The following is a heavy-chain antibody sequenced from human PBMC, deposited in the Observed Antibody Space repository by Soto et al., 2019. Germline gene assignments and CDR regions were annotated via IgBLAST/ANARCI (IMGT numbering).Heavy chain of an antibody. Sequence: SGGSLRLSCAASGFTFSSYAMHWVRPAPGKGLERVAVISYDGSNKYYADSVKGRFTISRDNSKNTLYLQMNSLRAEDTAVYYCARDKPVAGTSYYFDYWGQGTLVTVSS. J-gene: IGHJ4*02. V-gene: IGHV3-30-3*01. CDR2: ISYDGSNK. D-gene: IGHD6-19*01. CDR3: ARDKPVAGTSYYFDY. CDR1: GFTFSSYA.